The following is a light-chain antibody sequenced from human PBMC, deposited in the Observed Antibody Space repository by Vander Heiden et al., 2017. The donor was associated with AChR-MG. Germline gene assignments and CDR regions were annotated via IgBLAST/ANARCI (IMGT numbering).Light chain of an antibody. J-gene: IGKJ4*01. CDR2: SAS. CDR3: QQYDSSPLT. V-gene: IGKV3-20*01. CDR1: QSISSSY. Sequence: EIVLTQSTGTLSLSPGERATLSCRASQSISSSYLAWYQQNPGQAPRLLIYSASSRATGIPDRFSGSGSGTDFTLTISSLEPEDFAVYYCQQYDSSPLTFGGGTKVEIK.